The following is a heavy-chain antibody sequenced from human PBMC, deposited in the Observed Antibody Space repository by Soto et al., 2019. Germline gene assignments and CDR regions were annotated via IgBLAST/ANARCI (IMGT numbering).Heavy chain of an antibody. CDR3: ESGGGYYYDSSGYSPHFDY. CDR1: GVSVSSGSYY. Sequence: KPXETLSLTCPVSGVSVSSGSYYWSWIRQPPGKGLEWIGYIYYSGITNYNPSLKSQVTISVDTSKNQFSLKLSSVTAADTAVYYCESGGGYYYDSSGYSPHFDYWGQGTLVTVSS. V-gene: IGHV4-61*01. CDR2: IYYSGIT. D-gene: IGHD3-22*01. J-gene: IGHJ4*02.